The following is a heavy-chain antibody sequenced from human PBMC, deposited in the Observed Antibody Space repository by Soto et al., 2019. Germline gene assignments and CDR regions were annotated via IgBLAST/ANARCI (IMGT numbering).Heavy chain of an antibody. Sequence: SVKVSCKASAGTISSYAISWARQAPGQGLEWMGGIIPIFGTANYAQKFQGRVTITADESTSTAYMELSSLRSEDTAVYYCARGGSGRYYYGSVSYYTRYYYGMVVWGQGTTVTVS. V-gene: IGHV1-69*13. CDR2: IIPIFGTA. CDR1: AGTISSYA. D-gene: IGHD3-10*01. J-gene: IGHJ6*02. CDR3: ARGGSGRYYYGSVSYYTRYYYGMVV.